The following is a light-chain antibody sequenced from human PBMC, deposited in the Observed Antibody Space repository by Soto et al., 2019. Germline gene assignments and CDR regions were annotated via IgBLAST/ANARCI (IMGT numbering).Light chain of an antibody. J-gene: IGKJ1*01. CDR3: QQYGSSPKT. CDR2: TAS. Sequence: EIVLTQSPGTLSLSPGERATLSCRASQSVSSNYLAWFQQKPGQAPRLLIYTASSRATGIPDRSSGSGSGTDFTLTISRLEPEDFAVYYCQQYGSSPKTFGQGTKVEI. V-gene: IGKV3-20*01. CDR1: QSVSSNY.